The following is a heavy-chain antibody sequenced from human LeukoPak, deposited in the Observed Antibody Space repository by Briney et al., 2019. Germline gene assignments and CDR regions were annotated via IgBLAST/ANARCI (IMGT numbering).Heavy chain of an antibody. CDR1: GYTFTSYG. Sequence: ASVKVSCKASGYTFTSYGISWVRQAPGQGLEWMGWISAYNGNTNYAQKLQGRVTMTTDTSTSTAYMELRSLRSDDTAAYYCARDFPPLRPTSLGYCSSTSCYRGNWFDPWGQGTLVTVSS. CDR3: ARDFPPLRPTSLGYCSSTSCYRGNWFDP. D-gene: IGHD2-2*01. V-gene: IGHV1-18*01. J-gene: IGHJ5*02. CDR2: ISAYNGNT.